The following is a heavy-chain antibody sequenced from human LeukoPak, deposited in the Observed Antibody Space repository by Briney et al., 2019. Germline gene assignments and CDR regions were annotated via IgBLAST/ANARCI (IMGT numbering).Heavy chain of an antibody. V-gene: IGHV5-51*01. CDR1: GYSFTSYW. J-gene: IGHJ4*02. CDR3: ARLSLVYYFDY. Sequence: GESLKISCKGSGYSFTSYWIGWVRQMPGKGLEWMGIIYTGDSDTRYSPSFQGQVTISADKSISTAYLRWSSLKASDTAMYYCARLSLVYYFDYWGQGTLVTVSS. CDR2: IYTGDSDT. D-gene: IGHD6-13*01.